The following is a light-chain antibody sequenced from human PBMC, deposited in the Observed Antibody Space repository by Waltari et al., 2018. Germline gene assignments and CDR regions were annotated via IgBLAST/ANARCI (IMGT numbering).Light chain of an antibody. J-gene: IGKJ3*01. CDR2: GAS. CDR3: QQYNNWPL. Sequence: ELVMTQSPATLSVSPGDRATLSCRASQSVSSNLAWYQQKPGQAPRLLIYGASTRATGIPARFSGSGSGTEFTLTISSLQSEDFAVYYCQQYNNWPLFGPGTKVDIK. V-gene: IGKV3-15*01. CDR1: QSVSSN.